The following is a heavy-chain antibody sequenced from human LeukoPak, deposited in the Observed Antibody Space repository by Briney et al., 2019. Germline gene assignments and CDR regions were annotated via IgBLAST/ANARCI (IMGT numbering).Heavy chain of an antibody. J-gene: IGHJ5*02. V-gene: IGHV3-66*02. CDR2: IYSGGST. Sequence: GSLKPSCAASGFTVSSNYMSWVRQAPGKGLEWVPVIYSGGSTYYADSVKGRFTISRDNSKNTLYLQMNSLRAEDTAVYYCAREPKLGSAMVWFDPWGQGTLVTVSS. CDR1: GFTVSSNY. CDR3: AREPKLGSAMVWFDP. D-gene: IGHD2-2*01.